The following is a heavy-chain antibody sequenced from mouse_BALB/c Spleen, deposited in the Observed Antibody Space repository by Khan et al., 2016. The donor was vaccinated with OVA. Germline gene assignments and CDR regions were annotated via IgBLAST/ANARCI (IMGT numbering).Heavy chain of an antibody. V-gene: IGHV5-6*01. D-gene: IGHD1-1*01. CDR2: VSTGGGYT. J-gene: IGHJ3*01. CDR1: GFTFSTYG. CDR3: TRLAYYYDSEGFAY. Sequence: EVELVESAGDLVKPGGSLKLSCAASGFTFSTYGMSWVRQTPDKRLEWVATVSTGGGYTYYPDSVKGRFTILRDNAKNTLYLQMSGLKSEDTAMFYCTRLAYYYDSEGFAYWGQGTLVTVSA.